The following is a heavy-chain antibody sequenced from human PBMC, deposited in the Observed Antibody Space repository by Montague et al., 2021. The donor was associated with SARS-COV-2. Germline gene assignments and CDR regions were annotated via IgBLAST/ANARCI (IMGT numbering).Heavy chain of an antibody. J-gene: IGHJ4*02. V-gene: IGHV3-21*06. D-gene: IGHD3-10*01. CDR3: ARGGYYGSGILLDS. CDR1: LFSFIIYL. Sequence: SLILSFSSSLFSFIIYLINFFLHAPGNFLYLVSSIITLDSYIYYADSVQGLFTISIYYSNNSLFLQLNSLIFDYTAVYYCARGGYYGSGILLDSWGQGTLVTVSS. CDR2: IITLDSYI.